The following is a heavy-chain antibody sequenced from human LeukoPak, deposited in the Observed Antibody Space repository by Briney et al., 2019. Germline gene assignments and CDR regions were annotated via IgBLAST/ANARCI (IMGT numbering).Heavy chain of an antibody. V-gene: IGHV4-30-4*01. CDR3: ARRARMNDY. CDR2: IFYSGST. J-gene: IGHJ4*02. CDR1: GGSISIADYY. D-gene: IGHD2-15*01. Sequence: SETLSLTCTVSGGSISIADYYWSWIRQPPGKGLEWIGSIFYSGSTYYNPSLKSRVTISVDTSKNQFSLKLSSVTAADTAVYYCARRARMNDYWGQGTLVTVSS.